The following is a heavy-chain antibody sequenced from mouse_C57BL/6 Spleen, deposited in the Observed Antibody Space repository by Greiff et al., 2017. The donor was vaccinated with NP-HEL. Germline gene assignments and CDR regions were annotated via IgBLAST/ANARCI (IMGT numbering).Heavy chain of an antibody. V-gene: IGHV5-17*01. CDR2: ISSGSSTI. CDR3: ARTPVYAMDY. CDR1: GSTFSDYG. Sequence: EVQGVESGGGLVKPGGSLKLSCAASGSTFSDYGMHWVRQAPEKGLEWVAYISSGSSTIYYADTVKGRFTISRDNAKNTLFLQMTSLRSEDTAMYYCARTPVYAMDYWGQGTSVTVSS. J-gene: IGHJ4*01.